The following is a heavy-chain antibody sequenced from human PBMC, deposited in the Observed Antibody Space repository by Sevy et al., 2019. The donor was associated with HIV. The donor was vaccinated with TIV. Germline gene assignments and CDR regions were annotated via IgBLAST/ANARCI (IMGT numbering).Heavy chain of an antibody. D-gene: IGHD6-13*01. J-gene: IGHJ4*02. Sequence: GGSLRLSCAASGFTFSSYGMHWVRQAPGKGLEWVAVISYDGSNKYYADSVKGRFTISRDNSKNTLYLQMNSLRAEDTAVYYCAKDGSAAGTGEFDYWGQRTLVTVSS. CDR2: ISYDGSNK. CDR1: GFTFSSYG. V-gene: IGHV3-30*18. CDR3: AKDGSAAGTGEFDY.